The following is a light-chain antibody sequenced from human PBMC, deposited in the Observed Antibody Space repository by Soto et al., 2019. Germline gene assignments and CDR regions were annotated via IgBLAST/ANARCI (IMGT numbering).Light chain of an antibody. V-gene: IGKV3-20*01. J-gene: IGKJ2*01. Sequence: EIVLTQSPGTLSLSPGEGATLSCRASQSLSRTSLAWYQHRPGQPPRLLFYGASSRATGIPDRFSGSGSGTDFTLTISRLEPEDFAVYYCQQYDTSSRTFGQGTKLEIK. CDR2: GAS. CDR1: QSLSRTS. CDR3: QQYDTSSRT.